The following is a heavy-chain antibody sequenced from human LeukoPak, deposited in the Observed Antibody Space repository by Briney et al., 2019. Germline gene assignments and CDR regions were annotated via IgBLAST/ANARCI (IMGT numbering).Heavy chain of an antibody. J-gene: IGHJ5*02. CDR1: GGSISSYY. Sequence: SETLSLTCSVSGGSISSYYWSWIRQPAGKGLEWIGRIYSSGTITYKPSLQSRVTMSVDTSKNEFFVKMSSVSAAATAVYSWTRDSGTTGEVKFDPWGQGTLVAVSS. D-gene: IGHD3-10*01. CDR3: TRDSGTTGEVKFDP. CDR2: IYSSGTI. V-gene: IGHV4-4*07.